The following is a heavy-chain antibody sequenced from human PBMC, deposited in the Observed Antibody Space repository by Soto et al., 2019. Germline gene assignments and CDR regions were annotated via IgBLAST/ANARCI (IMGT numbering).Heavy chain of an antibody. J-gene: IGHJ6*02. CDR3: VRNGYYSRDV. Sequence: QVQLQESGPGLVRPSGTLSLTCAVSGDSLIGTGCWSWVRQSPGKGLDWIGEVYHSGATKYNPSLKRRVTISVDTSRNQFSLNLGSVTAADTAVYYCVRNGYYSRDVWGQGTTVTVSS. V-gene: IGHV4-4*02. CDR1: GDSLIGTGC. CDR2: VYHSGAT. D-gene: IGHD3-22*01.